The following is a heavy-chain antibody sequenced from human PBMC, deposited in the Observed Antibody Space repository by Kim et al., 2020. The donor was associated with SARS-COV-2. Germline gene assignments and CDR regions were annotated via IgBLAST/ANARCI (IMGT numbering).Heavy chain of an antibody. J-gene: IGHJ6*02. CDR1: GFTVSSNY. CDR2: IYSGGST. CDR3: ASALGIVVVPAAMHPYYYGMDV. D-gene: IGHD2-2*01. Sequence: GGSLRLSCAASGFTVSSNYMSWVRQAPGKGLEWVSVIYSGGSTYYADSVKGRFTISRDNSKNTLYLQMNSLRAEDTAVYYCASALGIVVVPAAMHPYYYGMDVWGQETTLTVS. V-gene: IGHV3-53*01.